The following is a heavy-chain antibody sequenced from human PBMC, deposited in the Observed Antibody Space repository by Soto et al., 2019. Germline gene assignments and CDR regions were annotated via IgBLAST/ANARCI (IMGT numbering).Heavy chain of an antibody. CDR1: GFTFSSYA. CDR3: ATYRPGV. Sequence: GGSLRLSCAASGFTFSSYAMHWVRQAPGKGLEYVSAISSNGGSTYYANSVKGRFTISRDNSKNTLYLQMGSLRAEDMAVYYCATYRPGVWGKGTTVTVSS. D-gene: IGHD1-26*01. J-gene: IGHJ6*04. CDR2: ISSNGGST. V-gene: IGHV3-64*01.